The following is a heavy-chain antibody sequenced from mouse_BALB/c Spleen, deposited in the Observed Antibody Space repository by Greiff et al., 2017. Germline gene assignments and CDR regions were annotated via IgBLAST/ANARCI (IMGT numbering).Heavy chain of an antibody. D-gene: IGHD1-1*01. CDR1: GYSFTGYY. V-gene: IGHV1-31*01. CDR2: INPYNGAT. Sequence: EVQLVESGPELVKPGASVKISCKASGYSFTGYYMHWVKQSHVKSLEWIGRINPYNGATSYNQNFKDKASLTVDKSSSTAYMELHSLTSEDSAVYYCAWSITTGGVDYWGQGTSVTVSS. CDR3: AWSITTGGVDY. J-gene: IGHJ4*01.